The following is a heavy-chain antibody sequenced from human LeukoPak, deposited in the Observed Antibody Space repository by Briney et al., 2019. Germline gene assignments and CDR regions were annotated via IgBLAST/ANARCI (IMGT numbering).Heavy chain of an antibody. CDR2: ITDSGNTI. CDR1: GFTFSDYN. Sequence: GGSLRLYCAASGFTFSDYNMSWVRQAPGKGLEWVSYITDSGNTIHYADSVKGRFTISRDNATNSMYLQMNSLRAEGTAVYYCARSIGLTGGGVDVWGQGTTVTVSS. D-gene: IGHD3-9*01. V-gene: IGHV3-11*01. J-gene: IGHJ6*02. CDR3: ARSIGLTGGGVDV.